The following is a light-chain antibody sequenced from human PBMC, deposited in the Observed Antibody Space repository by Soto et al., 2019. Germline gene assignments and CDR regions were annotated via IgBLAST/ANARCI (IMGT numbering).Light chain of an antibody. CDR1: SSDVGAYNF. CDR2: NVS. V-gene: IGLV2-14*03. J-gene: IGLJ1*01. CDR3: TSSTSRGTYV. Sequence: QSVLTQPASVSGSPGQSITISCTGTSSDVGAYNFVSWYRQHPGKAPKLTIYNVSDRPSGVSNRFSGSKSANTASLTISGLQAEDEADYYCTSSTSRGTYVFGTGTKVTVL.